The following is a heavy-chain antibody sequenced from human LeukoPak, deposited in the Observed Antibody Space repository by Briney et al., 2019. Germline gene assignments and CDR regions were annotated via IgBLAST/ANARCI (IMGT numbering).Heavy chain of an antibody. Sequence: GGSLRLSCAASGFTFSSSAMSWVRQAPGKGLEWVSSITDSGDGTYYADSVKGRFTISRDDSKNMLYLQMSSLRAEDTAVYYCAKDSPVATRWGQGTLVTVSS. CDR1: GFTFSSSA. D-gene: IGHD2-15*01. J-gene: IGHJ4*02. CDR3: AKDSPVATR. V-gene: IGHV3-23*01. CDR2: ITDSGDGT.